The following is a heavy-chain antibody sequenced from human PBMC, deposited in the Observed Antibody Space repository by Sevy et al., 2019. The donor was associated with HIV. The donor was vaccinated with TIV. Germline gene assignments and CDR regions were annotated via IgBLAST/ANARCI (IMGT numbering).Heavy chain of an antibody. CDR3: ARDNYFDSTDYYGMDV. CDR2: ISAYNGNT. Sequence: ASVKVSCKASGYTFTSYGISWVRQAPGQGLEWMGWISAYNGNTNYAQKLQGRVTMTTDTSTSTAYMELRSLRSDDTAVYYCARDNYFDSTDYYGMDVWGQWTTVTVSS. CDR1: GYTFTSYG. V-gene: IGHV1-18*01. J-gene: IGHJ6*02. D-gene: IGHD3-22*01.